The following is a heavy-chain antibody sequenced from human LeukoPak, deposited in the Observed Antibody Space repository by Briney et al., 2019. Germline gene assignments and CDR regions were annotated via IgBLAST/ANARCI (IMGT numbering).Heavy chain of an antibody. V-gene: IGHV1-3*03. J-gene: IGHJ4*02. CDR1: GYTFTSYA. CDR2: INAGNGNT. Sequence: ASVKVSCKASGYTFTSYAMHWVRQAPGQRLEWMGWINAGNGNTKYSQEFQGRVTITRDTSASTAYMELSSLRSEDMAVYYCARDPEMATIPFFDYWGQGTLVTVSS. D-gene: IGHD5-24*01. CDR3: ARDPEMATIPFFDY.